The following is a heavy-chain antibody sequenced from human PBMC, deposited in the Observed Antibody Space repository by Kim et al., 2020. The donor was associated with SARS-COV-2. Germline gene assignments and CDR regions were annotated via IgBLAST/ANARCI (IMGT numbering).Heavy chain of an antibody. CDR1: GGSISSSSYY. D-gene: IGHD6-25*01. Sequence: SETLSLTCTVSGGSISSSSYYWGWIRQPPGKGLEWIGSIYYSGSTYYNPSLKSRVTISVDTSKNQFSLKLSSVTAADTAVYYCGRAAPYYYYGMDVWGQGTTVTVSS. J-gene: IGHJ6*02. CDR3: GRAAPYYYYGMDV. V-gene: IGHV4-39*01. CDR2: IYYSGST.